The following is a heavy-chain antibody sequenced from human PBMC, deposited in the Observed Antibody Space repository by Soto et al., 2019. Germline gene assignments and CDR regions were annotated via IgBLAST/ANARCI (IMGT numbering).Heavy chain of an antibody. CDR3: DRGAVWFGELSYFDY. CDR1: GYTFTSYY. V-gene: IGHV1-46*03. CDR2: INPSGGST. Sequence: GASVKVSCKASGYTFTSYYMHWVRQAPGQGLEWMGIINPSGGSTSYAQKFQGRVTMTRDTSTSTVYMELSSLRSEDTAVYYCDRGAVWFGELSYFDYWGQGTLVTVSS. D-gene: IGHD3-10*01. J-gene: IGHJ4*02.